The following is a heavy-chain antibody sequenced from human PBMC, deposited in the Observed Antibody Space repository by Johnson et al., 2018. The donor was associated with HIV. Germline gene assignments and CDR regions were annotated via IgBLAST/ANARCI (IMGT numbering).Heavy chain of an antibody. CDR3: AKGEAQEGWIQLWSYAFDF. CDR1: GFTFSNYA. Sequence: QVQLMESGGGVVQPGESVRLSCAASGFTFSNYAMHWVRQAPGKGLAWVAFIGYDGSNKYYAASLTCRCPISRDNSMHPLYLHMTNVRNDATAMYYCAKGEAQEGWIQLWSYAFDFWGRGTMVTVSS. V-gene: IGHV3-30*02. D-gene: IGHD5-18*01. J-gene: IGHJ3*01. CDR2: IGYDGSNK.